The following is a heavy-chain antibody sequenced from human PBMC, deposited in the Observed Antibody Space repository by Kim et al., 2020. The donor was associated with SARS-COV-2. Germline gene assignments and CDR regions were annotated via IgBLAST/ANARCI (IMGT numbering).Heavy chain of an antibody. D-gene: IGHD6-19*01. Sequence: GGSLRLSCAASGFTFDDYAMHWVRQAPGKGLEWVSGISWNSGSIGYADSVKGRFTISRDNAKNSLYLQMNSLRAEDTALYYCAKGYSSGWYPLSLWGQGTLVTVSS. CDR2: ISWNSGSI. CDR1: GFTFDDYA. J-gene: IGHJ4*02. CDR3: AKGYSSGWYPLSL. V-gene: IGHV3-9*01.